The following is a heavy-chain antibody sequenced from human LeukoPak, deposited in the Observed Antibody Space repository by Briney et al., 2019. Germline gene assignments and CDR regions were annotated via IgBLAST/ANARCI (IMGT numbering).Heavy chain of an antibody. Sequence: GRSLRLSCAASGFTFSSYAMHWVRQAPGKGLEWVAVISYDGSNRYYADSVKGRFTISRDNSKNTLYLQMNSLKTEDTAVYYCTTDFPMVITMVRGVKDYFDYWGQGTLVTVSS. CDR2: ISYDGSNR. V-gene: IGHV3-30-3*01. J-gene: IGHJ4*02. D-gene: IGHD3-10*01. CDR3: TTDFPMVITMVRGVKDYFDY. CDR1: GFTFSSYA.